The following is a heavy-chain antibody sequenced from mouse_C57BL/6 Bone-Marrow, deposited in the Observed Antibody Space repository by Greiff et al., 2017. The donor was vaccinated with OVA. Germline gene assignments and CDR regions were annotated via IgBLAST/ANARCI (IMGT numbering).Heavy chain of an antibody. CDR1: GYTFTSYW. D-gene: IGHD2-2*01. CDR2: IDPSDSYT. V-gene: IGHV1-69*01. CDR3: ARCGVTLDY. Sequence: QVQLQQPGAELVMPGASVKLSCMASGYTFTSYWMHWVKQRPGQGLEWIGEIDPSDSYTNYNQKFKGKSTLTVDKSSSTAYMQLSSLTSEDSAVYYCARCGVTLDYWGQGTTLTVSS. J-gene: IGHJ2*01.